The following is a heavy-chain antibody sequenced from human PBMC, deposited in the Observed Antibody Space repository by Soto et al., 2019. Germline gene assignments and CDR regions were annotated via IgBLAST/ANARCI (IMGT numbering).Heavy chain of an antibody. CDR2: ISYDGSNK. D-gene: IGHD4-17*01. CDR3: TTYHGDYNFDH. J-gene: IGHJ5*02. Sequence: GGSLRLSCAASGFTFSSYWMHWVRQAPGKGLEWVALISYDGSNKYYADSVKGRFTISRDNSKNTLYLQMNSLSAEDTAVYYCTTYHGDYNFDHWGQGTLVTVSS. CDR1: GFTFSSYW. V-gene: IGHV3-30-3*01.